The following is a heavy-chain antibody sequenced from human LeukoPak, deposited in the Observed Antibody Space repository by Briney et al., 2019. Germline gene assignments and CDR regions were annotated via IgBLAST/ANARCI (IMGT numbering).Heavy chain of an antibody. V-gene: IGHV4-30-4*01. J-gene: IGHJ3*02. D-gene: IGHD4-17*01. CDR2: IYYSGST. CDR1: GGSISSGDYS. Sequence: SETLSLTCTVSGGSISSGDYSWSWIRQPPGKGLEWIGYIYYSGSTYYNPSLKSRVTISVDTSKNQFSLKLSSVTAADTAVYYCARGVDYGDTPDAFDIWGQGTMVTVSS. CDR3: ARGVDYGDTPDAFDI.